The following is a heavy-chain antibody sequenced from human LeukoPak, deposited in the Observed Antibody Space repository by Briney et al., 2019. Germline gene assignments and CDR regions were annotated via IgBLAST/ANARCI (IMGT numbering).Heavy chain of an antibody. Sequence: ASVKVSCKASGYTFTGYYMHWVRQAPGQGLEWMGWINPNSGGTNYAQKFQGRVTMTRDTSISTAYMELSRLGSDDTAVYYCARGKQLVRNNWFDPWGQGTLVTVSS. CDR3: ARGKQLVRNNWFDP. J-gene: IGHJ5*02. CDR1: GYTFTGYY. V-gene: IGHV1-2*02. CDR2: INPNSGGT. D-gene: IGHD6-13*01.